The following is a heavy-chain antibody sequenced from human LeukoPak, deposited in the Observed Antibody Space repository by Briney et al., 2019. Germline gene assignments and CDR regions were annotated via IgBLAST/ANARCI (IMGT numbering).Heavy chain of an antibody. CDR3: ARDRGSYCSGGSCHFFDY. V-gene: IGHV3-7*01. CDR2: IKQDGSEK. D-gene: IGHD2-15*01. CDR1: GFTFRSYW. J-gene: IGHJ4*02. Sequence: PGGSLRLSCATSGFTFRSYWMSWVRQAPGKGLEWVANIKQDGSEKYYVDSVKGRFTISRDSAKNSLYLQMNSLRAEDTAVYYCARDRGSYCSGGSCHFFDYWGQGTLVTVSS.